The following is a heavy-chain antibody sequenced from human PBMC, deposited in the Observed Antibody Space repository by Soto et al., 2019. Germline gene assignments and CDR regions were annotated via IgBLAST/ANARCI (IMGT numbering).Heavy chain of an antibody. CDR2: IYHSGST. D-gene: IGHD6-6*01. CDR1: GCSISSSNW. CDR3: AKSSSAGEYYYYGMDV. J-gene: IGHJ6*02. Sequence: NPXETLSLTCAVSGCSISSSNWWSWVRQPPVKGLEWIGEIYHSGSTNYNPSLKSRVTISVDKSKNQFSLKLSSVTAADTAVYYCAKSSSAGEYYYYGMDVWGQGSTVTVSS. V-gene: IGHV4-4*02.